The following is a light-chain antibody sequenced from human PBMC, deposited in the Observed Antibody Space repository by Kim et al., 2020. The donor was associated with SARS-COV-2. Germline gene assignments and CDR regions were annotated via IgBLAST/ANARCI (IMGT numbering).Light chain of an antibody. Sequence: EIVLTQSPGTLSLSPGERATLSCRASQSVSSSSLAWYQQKPGQAPRLLTYGTSTRATGIPDRFSGSGSGTDFTLTISRLEPEDFAVYFCQQYGSSPTFGGGTKVDIK. J-gene: IGKJ4*01. V-gene: IGKV3-20*01. CDR3: QQYGSSPT. CDR1: QSVSSSS. CDR2: GTS.